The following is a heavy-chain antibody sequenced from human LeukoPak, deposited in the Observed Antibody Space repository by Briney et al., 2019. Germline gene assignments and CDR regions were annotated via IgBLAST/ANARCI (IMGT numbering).Heavy chain of an antibody. J-gene: IGHJ4*02. Sequence: SETLSLTCAVYGGSFSGYYWSWIRQPPGKGLEWIGEINHSGSTNYNPSLKSRVTISVDTSKNQFSLKLSSVTAADTAVYYCARGTHAYYYGSGSYYNHYFDYWGQGTLVSVSS. CDR3: ARGTHAYYYGSGSYYNHYFDY. V-gene: IGHV4-34*01. CDR1: GGSFSGYY. D-gene: IGHD3-10*01. CDR2: INHSGST.